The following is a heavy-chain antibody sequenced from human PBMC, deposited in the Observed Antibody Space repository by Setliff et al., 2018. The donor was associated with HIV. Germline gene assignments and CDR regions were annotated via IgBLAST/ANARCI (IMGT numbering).Heavy chain of an antibody. V-gene: IGHV1-18*01. J-gene: IGHJ3*02. Sequence: ASVKVSCKASGFTFTNSAVQWVRQARGQRLEWMGWISNYNGNTNYAQKSHGRVTMTTDTSTRTAYMEMRGLTYDDTAVYYCARASGGNSVENGFDIWGQGTMVTVSS. CDR2: ISNYNGNT. D-gene: IGHD1-26*01. CDR3: ARASGGNSVENGFDI. CDR1: GFTFTNSA.